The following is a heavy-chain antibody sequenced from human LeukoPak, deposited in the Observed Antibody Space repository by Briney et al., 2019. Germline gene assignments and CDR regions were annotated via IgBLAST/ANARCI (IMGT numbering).Heavy chain of an antibody. CDR3: AKDLRWLEFYFDY. J-gene: IGHJ4*02. CDR1: GFTFSSYG. CDR2: IRYDGSNK. V-gene: IGHV3-30*02. Sequence: GSLRLSCAASGFTFSSYGMHWVRQAPGKGLEWVAFIRYDGSNKYYADSVKGRFTISGDNSKNTLYLQMNSLRAEDTAVYYCAKDLRWLEFYFDYWGQGTLVTVSS. D-gene: IGHD6-19*01.